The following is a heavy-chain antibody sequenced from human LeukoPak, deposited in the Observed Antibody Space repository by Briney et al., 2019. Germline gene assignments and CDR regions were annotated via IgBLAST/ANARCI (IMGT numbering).Heavy chain of an antibody. CDR1: GGSISSHY. CDR2: IYYSGST. D-gene: IGHD6-13*01. V-gene: IGHV4-59*11. CDR3: ARDEGRIATARILPGV. J-gene: IGHJ6*04. Sequence: SETLSLTCTVPGGSISSHYWSWIRQPPGKGLEWIGYIYYSGSTNYNPSLKSRVTISVDTSKNQFSLKLSSVTAADTAVYYCARDEGRIATARILPGVWGKGTTVTVSS.